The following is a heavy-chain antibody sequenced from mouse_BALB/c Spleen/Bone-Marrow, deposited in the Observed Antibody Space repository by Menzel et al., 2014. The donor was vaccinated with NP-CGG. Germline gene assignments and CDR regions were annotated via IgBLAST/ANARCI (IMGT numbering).Heavy chain of an antibody. CDR2: IHYSGTT. V-gene: IGHV3-1*02. Sequence: EVQLVESGPDLVKPSQSLSLTCTVTGYSITSGYSCHWIRQFPGNKLEWMGYIHYSGTTNYNPSLKSRFSITRDTSKNQFFLQLNSVTTEDTATYYCARGYYGYDGAWFTYWGQGTLVTVSA. J-gene: IGHJ3*01. D-gene: IGHD2-2*01. CDR3: ARGYYGYDGAWFTY. CDR1: GYSITSGYS.